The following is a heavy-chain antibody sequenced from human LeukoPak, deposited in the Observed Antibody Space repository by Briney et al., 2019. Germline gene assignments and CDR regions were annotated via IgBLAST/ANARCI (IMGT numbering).Heavy chain of an antibody. CDR2: ISGSGDAT. CDR3: AKLRGLSQPSEKKWFDP. CDR1: GFIFSNYG. D-gene: IGHD2-2*01. V-gene: IGHV3-23*01. Sequence: GGSLRLSCAASGFIFSNYGMNWVRQAPGKRLEWVSGISGSGDATYYADSVKGRFTISRDNSKNTLYLQMNSLRAEETAVYYCAKLRGLSQPSEKKWFDPWGQGNLVHVSS. J-gene: IGHJ5*02.